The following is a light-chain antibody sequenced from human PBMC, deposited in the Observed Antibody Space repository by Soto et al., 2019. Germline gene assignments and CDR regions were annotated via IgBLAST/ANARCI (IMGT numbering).Light chain of an antibody. CDR1: SSDVGGYNY. J-gene: IGLJ1*01. CDR2: DVG. V-gene: IGLV2-11*01. CDR3: YSYAGNSYV. Sequence: SVLTQPRSVSGSPGQSVTISCTGTSSDVGGYNYVSWYQQLPGKAPKLMIYDVGKRPSGVPDRFSGSKSGNTASLTISGLQAEDEADYYCYSYAGNSYVFGTGTKVTVL.